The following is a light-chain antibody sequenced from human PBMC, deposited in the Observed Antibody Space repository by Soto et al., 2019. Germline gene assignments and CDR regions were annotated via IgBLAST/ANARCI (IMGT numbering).Light chain of an antibody. CDR2: GAS. Sequence: EVVLTQSPGTLSLSPGERATLSCRASQSVSSSYLAWYQQKPGQAPRLLIYGASSRATGIPDRFSGSGSGTEFTLTISCLQSEDFAVYYCQQYNNWPRTFGQGTKVDIK. J-gene: IGKJ1*01. V-gene: IGKV3-20*01. CDR3: QQYNNWPRT. CDR1: QSVSSSY.